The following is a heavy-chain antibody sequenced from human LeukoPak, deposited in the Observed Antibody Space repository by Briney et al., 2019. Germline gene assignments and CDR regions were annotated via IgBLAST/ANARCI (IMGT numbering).Heavy chain of an antibody. CDR2: IYYSGNI. Sequence: KTSETLSLTCTLSGGSINSSNYYWGWIRQPPGKYLEWIVSIYYSGNIHNNPSLKSRVTISLDTSKSQFSQKLSSVPAAGTAVYYCARRYTGYWYFDVWGRGTLATVSA. V-gene: IGHV4-39*01. J-gene: IGHJ2*01. CDR1: GGSINSSNYY. CDR3: ARRYTGYWYFDV. D-gene: IGHD1-14*01.